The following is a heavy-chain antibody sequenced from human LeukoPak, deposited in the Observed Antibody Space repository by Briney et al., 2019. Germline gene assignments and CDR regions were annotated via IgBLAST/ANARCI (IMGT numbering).Heavy chain of an antibody. V-gene: IGHV3-30-3*01. CDR3: ARDSPYYYGMDV. J-gene: IGHJ6*02. Sequence: GGSLRLSCAASGFTFSSYAMHWVRQAPGKGLEWVAVISYDGSNKYYADSVKGRFTISRDNSKNTLYLQMNSLRAEDTAVYYCARDSPYYYGMDVWGQGTTVTVSS. CDR2: ISYDGSNK. CDR1: GFTFSSYA.